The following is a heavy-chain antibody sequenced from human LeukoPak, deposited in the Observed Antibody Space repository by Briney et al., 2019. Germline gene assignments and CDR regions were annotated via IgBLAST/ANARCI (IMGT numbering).Heavy chain of an antibody. CDR2: TTSSSSHR. Sequence: GGSLRLSCAASGFTFSTYRMNWVRQAPGKGLEWVAATTSSSSHRYHADSVKGRFTISRDNAKNSLYLLMNSLIVEDTAVYYCARDQYNSNAFDIWGQGTMVSVSS. J-gene: IGHJ3*02. CDR1: GFTFSTYR. CDR3: ARDQYNSNAFDI. D-gene: IGHD6-13*01. V-gene: IGHV3-21*01.